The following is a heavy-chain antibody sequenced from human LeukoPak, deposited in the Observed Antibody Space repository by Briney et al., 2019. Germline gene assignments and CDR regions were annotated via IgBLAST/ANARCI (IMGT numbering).Heavy chain of an antibody. CDR1: GFTFSGYA. V-gene: IGHV3-23*01. D-gene: IGHD3-10*01. CDR3: AKDRQIWFGELLLDYFDY. Sequence: PGGSLRLSFAAPGFTFSGYAMSGVRRAPGKGLEWVSPISVSGGSTYYADSVKGRFTISRDNSKNTLYLQMNSLRAEDTAVYYCAKDRQIWFGELLLDYFDYWGQGTLVTVSS. CDR2: ISVSGGST. J-gene: IGHJ4*02.